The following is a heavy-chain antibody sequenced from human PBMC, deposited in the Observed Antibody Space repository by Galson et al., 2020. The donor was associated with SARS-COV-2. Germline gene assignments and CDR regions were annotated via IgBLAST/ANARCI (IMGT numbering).Heavy chain of an antibody. J-gene: IGHJ5*02. CDR2: IYTSGST. D-gene: IGHD3-10*01. CDR3: ARDGWFGESEEKTKFDP. CDR1: GGSISSYY. Sequence: SETLSLTCTVSGGSISSYYWSWIRQPAGKGLEWIGRIYTSGSTNYNPSLKSRVTMSVDTSKNQFSLKLSSVTAADTAVYYCARDGWFGESEEKTKFDPWGQGTLVTVSS. V-gene: IGHV4-4*07.